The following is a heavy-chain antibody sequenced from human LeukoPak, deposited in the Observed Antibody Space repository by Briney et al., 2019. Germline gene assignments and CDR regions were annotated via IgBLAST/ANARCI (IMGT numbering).Heavy chain of an antibody. CDR1: GFTFSSYG. CDR2: ISYDGSNK. J-gene: IGHJ4*02. Sequence: PGGSLRLSCAASGFTFSSYGMHWVRQAPGKGLEWVAVISYDGSNKYYADSVKGRFTISRDNSKNTLYLQMNSLRAEDTAVYYCAKELLVGGSYRQTDYWGQGTLVTVSS. D-gene: IGHD3-16*02. CDR3: AKELLVGGSYRQTDY. V-gene: IGHV3-30*18.